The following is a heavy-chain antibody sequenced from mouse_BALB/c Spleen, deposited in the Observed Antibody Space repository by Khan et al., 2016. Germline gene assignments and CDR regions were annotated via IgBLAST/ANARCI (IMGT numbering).Heavy chain of an antibody. CDR3: ARGGANWDAFAY. J-gene: IGHJ3*01. CDR1: GYTFTNYG. D-gene: IGHD4-1*01. V-gene: IGHV9-1*02. CDR2: INTYTGEP. Sequence: QIQLVQSGPELKKPGETVKISCKATGYTFTNYGMNWVKQAPGKGLKWMGWINTYTGEPTYADDFKGRFAFSLETSASTAYLQINNLKNEDMATYFCARGGANWDAFAYWGQGTLVTVSA.